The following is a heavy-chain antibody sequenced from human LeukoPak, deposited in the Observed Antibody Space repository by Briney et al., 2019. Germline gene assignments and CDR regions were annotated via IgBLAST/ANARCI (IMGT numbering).Heavy chain of an antibody. Sequence: PGGSLRLSCAASGFTFSSYAMSWVRQAPGKGLEWVSAISGSGGSTYYADSVKGRFTISRDNSKNTLYLQMNSLRAEDTAVYYCAKELNYYGSGQDYIDYWGQGTLVTVSS. V-gene: IGHV3-23*01. CDR1: GFTFSSYA. D-gene: IGHD3-10*01. CDR2: ISGSGGST. CDR3: AKELNYYGSGQDYIDY. J-gene: IGHJ4*02.